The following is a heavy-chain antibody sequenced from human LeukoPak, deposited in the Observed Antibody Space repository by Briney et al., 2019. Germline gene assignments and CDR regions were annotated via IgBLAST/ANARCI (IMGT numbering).Heavy chain of an antibody. Sequence: KASETLSLTCAVYGGSFSGYYWSWIRQPPGKGLEWLGEINHSGSTNYNPSLKSRVTISVDTSKNQFSLKLSSVTAADTAVYYCARAAYDFWSGYSGHWGQGTLVTVSS. CDR1: GGSFSGYY. CDR2: INHSGST. D-gene: IGHD3-3*01. V-gene: IGHV4-34*01. CDR3: ARAAYDFWSGYSGH. J-gene: IGHJ4*02.